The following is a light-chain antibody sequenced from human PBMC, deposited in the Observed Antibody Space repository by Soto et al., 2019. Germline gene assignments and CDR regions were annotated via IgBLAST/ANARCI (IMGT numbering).Light chain of an antibody. CDR2: DAS. V-gene: IGKV1-5*01. Sequence: DIQMTQSPSSLSASVGDRVTITCRASQSISSYLNWYQQKPGKAPKLLIFDASSLESGVPSRFSGSGPATEFTLTISSLQPDDFATYYCQQYSTYPWTFGQGTKVDIK. CDR3: QQYSTYPWT. CDR1: QSISSY. J-gene: IGKJ1*01.